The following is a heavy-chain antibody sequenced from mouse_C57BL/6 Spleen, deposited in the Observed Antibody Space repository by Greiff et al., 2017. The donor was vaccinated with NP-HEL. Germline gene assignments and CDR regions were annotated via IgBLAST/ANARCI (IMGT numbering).Heavy chain of an antibody. CDR2: ISYDGSN. V-gene: IGHV3-6*01. Sequence: ESGPGLVKPSQSLSLTCSVTGYSITSGYYWNWIRQFPGNKLEWMGYISYDGSNNYNPSLKNRISITRDTSNNQFFLKLNSVTTEDTATYYCARLYSNFYFDYWGQGTTLTVSS. CDR3: ARLYSNFYFDY. J-gene: IGHJ2*01. CDR1: GYSITSGYY. D-gene: IGHD2-5*01.